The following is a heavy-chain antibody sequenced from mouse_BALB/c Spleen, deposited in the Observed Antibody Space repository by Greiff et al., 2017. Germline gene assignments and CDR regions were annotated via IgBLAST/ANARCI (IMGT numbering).Heavy chain of an antibody. CDR2: IDTANGNT. V-gene: IGHV14-3*02. CDR3: ASTMNTNFDY. J-gene: IGHJ2*01. D-gene: IGHD2-4*01. Sequence: VQLQQSGAELVKPGASVKLSCTASGFNIKDTYMHWVKQRPEQGLEWIGRIDTANGNTKSDPKFPGKATITADTSCNTAYLKLSSLTAEDTADYYGASTMNTNFDYWGQGTTLTVSS. CDR1: GFNIKDTY.